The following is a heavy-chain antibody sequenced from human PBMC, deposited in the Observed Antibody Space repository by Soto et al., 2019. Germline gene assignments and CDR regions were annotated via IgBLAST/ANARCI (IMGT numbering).Heavy chain of an antibody. Sequence: ASVKVSCKASGYSFSTYAMHWVRHAPGQRLEWMGWIIAGNGNTRYSQKFQGRVTLTRDTSATTAYMELSSLISEDTAVYYCACPHYYAWGSYDFYAYFDYWAQGTLFTVSS. V-gene: IGHV1-3*01. CDR3: ACPHYYAWGSYDFYAYFDY. J-gene: IGHJ4*02. CDR2: IIAGNGNT. D-gene: IGHD3-16*01. CDR1: GYSFSTYA.